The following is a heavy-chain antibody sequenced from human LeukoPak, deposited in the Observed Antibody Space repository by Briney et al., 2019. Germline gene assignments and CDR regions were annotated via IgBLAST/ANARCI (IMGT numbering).Heavy chain of an antibody. V-gene: IGHV3-23*01. CDR3: AKDPPTIFGVVMLEDAFDI. D-gene: IGHD3-3*01. J-gene: IGHJ3*02. Sequence: PGGSLRLSCAASGFTFSSYAMSWVRQAPGKGLEWVSAISGSGGSTHYADSVKGRFTISRDNSKNTLYLQMNSLRAEDTAVYYCAKDPPTIFGVVMLEDAFDIWGQGTMVTVSS. CDR2: ISGSGGST. CDR1: GFTFSSYA.